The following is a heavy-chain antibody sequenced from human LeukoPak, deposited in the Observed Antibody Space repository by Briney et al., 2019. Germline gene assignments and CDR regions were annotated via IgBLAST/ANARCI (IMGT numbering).Heavy chain of an antibody. CDR3: AKSLYDYVWGSYRYKYYYYGMDV. CDR2: IKQDGSEK. D-gene: IGHD3-16*02. CDR1: GFTFSSYW. J-gene: IGHJ6*02. V-gene: IGHV3-7*03. Sequence: GGSLRLSCAASGFTFSSYWMSWVRQAPGKGLEWVANIKQDGSEKYYVDSVKGRFTISRDNSKNTLYLQMNSLRAEDTAVYYCAKSLYDYVWGSYRYKYYYYGMDVWGQGTTVTVSS.